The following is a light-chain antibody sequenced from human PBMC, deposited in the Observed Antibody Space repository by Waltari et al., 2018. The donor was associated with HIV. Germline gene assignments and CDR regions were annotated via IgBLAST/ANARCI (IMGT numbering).Light chain of an antibody. CDR3: ASWEDSLNGVV. J-gene: IGLJ2*01. CDR2: WDN. Sequence: QSVLTQPPSASGTPRQRVTMSCSGSSSNIGRTSVNWYQHLPGTAPNLLIYWDNQRPFGVPDRFSGAKSGTSGSLAISGLQSEDEAVYYCASWEDSLNGVVCGGGTKLTVL. V-gene: IGLV1-44*01. CDR1: SSNIGRTS.